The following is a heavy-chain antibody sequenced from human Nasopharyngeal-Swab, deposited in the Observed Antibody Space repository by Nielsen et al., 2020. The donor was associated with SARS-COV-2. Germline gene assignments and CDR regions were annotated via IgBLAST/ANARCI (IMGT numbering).Heavy chain of an antibody. V-gene: IGHV1-46*01. CDR2: INPSGGST. D-gene: IGHD4-17*01. CDR3: ARAKGGDDYGDYSTYYYGMDV. Sequence: WVRQAPGQGLEWMGIINPSGGSTSYAQKFQGRVTMIRDTSTSTVYMELSSLRSEDTAVYYCARAKGGDDYGDYSTYYYGMDVWGQGTTVTVSS. J-gene: IGHJ6*02.